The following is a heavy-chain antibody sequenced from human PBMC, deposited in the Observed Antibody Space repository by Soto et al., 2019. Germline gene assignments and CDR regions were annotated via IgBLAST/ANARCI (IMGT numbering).Heavy chain of an antibody. J-gene: IGHJ3*02. CDR2: IYYSGST. CDR1: GGSIRRNNYC. Sequence: SETLSLTSTVSGGSIRRNNYCWGWIRKPPGKGLEWIGSIYYSGSTYYNPSLKSRVTISADTSKNQFSLKVSSVTAADTALYYCASSYTDDVFDIWGQGTMVTVSS. CDR3: ASSYTDDVFDI. V-gene: IGHV4-39*01. D-gene: IGHD4-4*01.